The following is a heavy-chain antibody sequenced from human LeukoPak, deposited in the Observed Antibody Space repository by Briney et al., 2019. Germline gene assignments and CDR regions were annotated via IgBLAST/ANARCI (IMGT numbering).Heavy chain of an antibody. CDR1: GFTFSSYE. V-gene: IGHV3-7*01. D-gene: IGHD1-26*01. J-gene: IGHJ4*02. Sequence: GGSLRLSCAASGFTFSSYEMSWVRQAPGKGLEWVANIKQDGSEKYYVDSVKGRFTISRDNAKNSLYLQMNSLRAEDTAVYYCARLKWELWGPFDYWGQGTLVTVSS. CDR2: IKQDGSEK. CDR3: ARLKWELWGPFDY.